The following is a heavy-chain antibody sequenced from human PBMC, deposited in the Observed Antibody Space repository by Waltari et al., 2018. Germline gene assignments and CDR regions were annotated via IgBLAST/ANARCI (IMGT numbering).Heavy chain of an antibody. CDR2: INHSGST. V-gene: IGHV4-34*01. J-gene: IGHJ4*02. CDR1: GGSFSGYY. Sequence: QVQLQQWGAGLLKPSETLSLTCAVYGGSFSGYYWHWIRHPPGKGLEWIGEINHSGSTNYNPSLKSRVTISVDTSKNQFSLKLSSVTAADTAVYYCARGGTYYYGSGSFFDYWGQGTLVTVSS. D-gene: IGHD3-10*01. CDR3: ARGGTYYYGSGSFFDY.